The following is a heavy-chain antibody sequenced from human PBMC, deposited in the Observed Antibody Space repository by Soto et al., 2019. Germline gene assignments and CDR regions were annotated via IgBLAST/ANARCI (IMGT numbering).Heavy chain of an antibody. CDR1: GGTFSSYA. Sequence: QVQLVQSGAEVKKPRSSVKVSCKASGGTFSSYAISWVRQAPGQGLEWMGGIIPIFGTTNYAQKFQGRVTITADESTSTAYMELSSLRSEDTAVYYCFLPPVRRYYYGMDVWGQGTTVTVSS. V-gene: IGHV1-69*12. CDR2: IIPIFGTT. CDR3: FLPPVRRYYYGMDV. J-gene: IGHJ6*02. D-gene: IGHD3-10*01.